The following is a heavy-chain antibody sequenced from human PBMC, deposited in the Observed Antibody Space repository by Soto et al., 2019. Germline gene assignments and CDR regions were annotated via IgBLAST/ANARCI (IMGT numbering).Heavy chain of an antibody. Sequence: QVQLQESGPGLVKPSQTLSLTCTVSGRSISSGGYYWSRIRQHPGKGLEWIGYIYYSGSTYYNPSLKSRVTISVDTPKNQFSLKLSSVTAADTAVYYCVGAMGQHSGGYFDYWGQGTLVTVSS. V-gene: IGHV4-31*03. CDR2: IYYSGST. D-gene: IGHD5-18*01. CDR3: VGAMGQHSGGYFDY. J-gene: IGHJ4*02. CDR1: GRSISSGGYY.